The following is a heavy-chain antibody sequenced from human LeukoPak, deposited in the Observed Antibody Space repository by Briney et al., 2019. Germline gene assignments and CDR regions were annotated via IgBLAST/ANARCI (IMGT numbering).Heavy chain of an antibody. V-gene: IGHV5-51*01. D-gene: IGHD3-10*01. CDR1: GFSFTSYW. J-gene: IGHJ4*02. CDR2: IYPGDSDT. CDR3: ARAPGEGVTDFDY. Sequence: GESLQISCKGSGFSFTSYWIGWVRQLPGKGLEWMGIIYPGDSDTRYSPSFQGQVTISADKSISTAYLQWSSLKASDTAMYYCARAPGEGVTDFDYWGQGTLVTVSS.